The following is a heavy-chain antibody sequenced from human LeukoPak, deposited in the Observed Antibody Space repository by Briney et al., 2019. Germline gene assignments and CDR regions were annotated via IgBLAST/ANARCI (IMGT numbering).Heavy chain of an antibody. CDR2: IYHSGST. CDR3: ARDSFGGSFDY. V-gene: IGHV4-30-2*01. J-gene: IGHJ4*02. CDR1: GGSISSGGYY. D-gene: IGHD3-16*01. Sequence: SQTLSLTCTVSGGSISSGGYYWSWIRQAPGKGLEWIGYIYHSGSTYYNPSLKSRVTISVDRSKNQFSLKLSSVTAADTAVYYCARDSFGGSFDYWGQGTLVTVSS.